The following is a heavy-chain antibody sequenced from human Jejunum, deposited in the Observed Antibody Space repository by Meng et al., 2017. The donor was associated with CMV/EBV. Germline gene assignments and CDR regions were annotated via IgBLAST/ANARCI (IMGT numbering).Heavy chain of an antibody. CDR1: GYTFANNG. Sequence: GRLAQSGGRVKKPGASLTVSFKASGYTFANNGITWARQAPGQGREWMGWISAYNGNTNYAQTLQGRVTMTTDTSTSTGYMELRSLRSDDTAVYYCARVEVGITSGDYWGQGTLVTVSS. V-gene: IGHV1-18*01. D-gene: IGHD1-26*01. J-gene: IGHJ4*02. CDR2: ISAYNGNT. CDR3: ARVEVGITSGDY.